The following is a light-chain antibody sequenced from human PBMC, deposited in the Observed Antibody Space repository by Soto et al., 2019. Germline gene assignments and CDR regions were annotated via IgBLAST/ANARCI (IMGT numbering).Light chain of an antibody. V-gene: IGKV3D-15*01. CDR1: QSVSRN. J-gene: IGKJ3*01. Sequence: EIGMTQSPATLSVSPGERATLSCRASQSVSRNLAWYQQKPGQAPRLLLYSVSTRATGIPARFSGSASGTEFTLTISSLQSEDFAIYYCQQYNNWPRTFGPGTKVDFK. CDR3: QQYNNWPRT. CDR2: SVS.